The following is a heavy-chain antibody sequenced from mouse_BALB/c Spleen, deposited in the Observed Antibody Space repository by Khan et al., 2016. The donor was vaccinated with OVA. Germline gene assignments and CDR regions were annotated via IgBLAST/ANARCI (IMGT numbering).Heavy chain of an antibody. CDR2: VSTGGGYT. CDR1: GFTFSTYG. CDR3: ARLAYYYDSEGFAY. V-gene: IGHV5-6*01. D-gene: IGHD1-1*01. Sequence: EVELVESGGDLVKPGGSLKLSCAASGFTFSTYGMSWVRPTPDKRLEWVATVSTGGGYTYYPDSVKGRFTISRDNAKNTLYLQMSSLKSEDTARFYCARLAYYYDSEGFAYWGQGTLVTVSA. J-gene: IGHJ3*01.